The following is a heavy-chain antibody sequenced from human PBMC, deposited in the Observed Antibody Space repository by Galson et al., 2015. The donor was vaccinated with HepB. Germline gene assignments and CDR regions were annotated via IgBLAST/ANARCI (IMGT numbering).Heavy chain of an antibody. J-gene: IGHJ2*01. D-gene: IGHD4-11*01. V-gene: IGHV1-8*01. CDR2: MNPNSGNT. CDR3: ARGGDTVTGDWYFDL. Sequence: SVKVSCKASGYTFTSYDINWVRQATGQGLEWMGWMNPNSGNTGYAQKFQGRVTMTRNTSISTAYMELSSLRSEDTAVYYCARGGDTVTGDWYFDLWGRGTLVTVSS. CDR1: GYTFTSYD.